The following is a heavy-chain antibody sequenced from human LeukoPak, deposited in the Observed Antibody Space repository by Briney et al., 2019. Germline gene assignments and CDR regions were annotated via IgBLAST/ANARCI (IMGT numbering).Heavy chain of an antibody. CDR3: AKSGTMVRDDAFDI. CDR2: ISGSGGST. D-gene: IGHD3-10*01. V-gene: IGHV3-23*01. CDR1: GFTFSSYS. Sequence: PGGSLRLSCAASGFTFSSYSMNWDRQAPGKGLEWVSAISGSGGSTYYADSVKGRFTISRDNSKNTLYLQMNSLRAEDTAVYYCAKSGTMVRDDAFDIWGQGTMVTVSS. J-gene: IGHJ3*02.